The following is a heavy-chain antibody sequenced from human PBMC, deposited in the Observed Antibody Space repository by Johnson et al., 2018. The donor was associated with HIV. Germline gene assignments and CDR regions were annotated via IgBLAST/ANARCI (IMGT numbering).Heavy chain of an antibody. D-gene: IGHD3-9*01. CDR2: ISYDGSNK. CDR1: GFTFSSFD. V-gene: IGHV3-30-3*01. Sequence: QVQLVESGGGVVQPGRSLRLSCAASGFTFSSFDMHWVRQAPGKGLEWVALISYDGSNKYYADSVKGRFPIPRHNSRTTLYLQMNILRAGDTPVYSCASVYLESLPGHYGDGYDIWGQGTKVNVSS. CDR3: ASVYLESLPGHYGDGYDI. J-gene: IGHJ3*02.